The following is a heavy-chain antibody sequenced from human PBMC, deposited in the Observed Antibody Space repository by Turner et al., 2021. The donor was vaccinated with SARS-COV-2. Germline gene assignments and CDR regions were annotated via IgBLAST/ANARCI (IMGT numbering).Heavy chain of an antibody. D-gene: IGHD3-22*01. Sequence: QPQLQESRPGLVKPSATPSPTSSLSGCSISSSSYYWGWIRHPPGKGLEWIGSIYYSGSTYYNPSLKRRGTISVDTSKNQFSLKLSTVAAADTAVYYCAGEEVVFRASHTLYYYGMDVWGQGTTVTVSS. V-gene: IGHV4-39*05. CDR3: AGEEVVFRASHTLYYYGMDV. CDR2: IYYSGST. CDR1: GCSISSSSYY. J-gene: IGHJ6*02.